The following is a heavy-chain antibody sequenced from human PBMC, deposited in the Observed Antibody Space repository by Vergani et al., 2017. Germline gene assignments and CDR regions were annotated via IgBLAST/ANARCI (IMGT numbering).Heavy chain of an antibody. CDR2: IYPGDSDT. J-gene: IGHJ3*02. CDR3: ATNRGPSVSPFDAFDI. CDR1: GYSFTSYW. V-gene: IGHV5-51*03. D-gene: IGHD3-10*01. Sequence: EVQLVQSGAEVKKPGESLKISCKGSGYSFTSYWIGWVRQMPGKGLEWMGIIYPGDSDTRYSPSFQGQVTISADKSISTAYLQWSSLKASDTAMYYCATNRGPSVSPFDAFDIWGQGTMVTVSS.